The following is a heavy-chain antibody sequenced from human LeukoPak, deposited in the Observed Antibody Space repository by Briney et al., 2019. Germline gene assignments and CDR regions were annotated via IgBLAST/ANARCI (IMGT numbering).Heavy chain of an antibody. Sequence: PLETLSLTCTVSGGSISSSGYYWGWVRQPPGKGLEWIGSIYYSGSTYYNPSLKSRVTISVDTSKNQFSLNLRSVTAADTAVYYCARHTLTAGYYWGQGNLVTVSS. V-gene: IGHV4-39*01. CDR3: ARHTLTAGYY. J-gene: IGHJ4*02. CDR2: IYYSGST. D-gene: IGHD3-9*01. CDR1: GGSISSSGYY.